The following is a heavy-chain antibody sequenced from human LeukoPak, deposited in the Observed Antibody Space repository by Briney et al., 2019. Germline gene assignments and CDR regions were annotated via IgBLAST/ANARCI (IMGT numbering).Heavy chain of an antibody. CDR2: ISAYNGNT. J-gene: IGHJ4*02. D-gene: IGHD5-24*01. Sequence: ASVKVSCKASGYTLTSYGVSWARQAPGQGLEWMGWISAYNGNTNYAQKLQGRVTMTTDTSTSTAYMELRSLRSDDTAVYYCARGSYNYPQGDYWGQGTLVTVSS. CDR3: ARGSYNYPQGDY. V-gene: IGHV1-18*01. CDR1: GYTLTSYG.